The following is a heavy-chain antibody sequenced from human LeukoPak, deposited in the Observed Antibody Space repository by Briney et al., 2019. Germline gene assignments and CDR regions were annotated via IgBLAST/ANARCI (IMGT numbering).Heavy chain of an antibody. V-gene: IGHV4-34*01. Sequence: PSETLSLTCAVYGGSLSGYYWSWIRQPPGKGLEWIGEINHSGSTNYNPSLKSRVTISADTSKNQFSLKLSSVTAADTAVYYCARGRNYYYGMDVWGQGTTVTVSS. CDR2: INHSGST. CDR1: GGSLSGYY. CDR3: ARGRNYYYGMDV. D-gene: IGHD1-14*01. J-gene: IGHJ6*02.